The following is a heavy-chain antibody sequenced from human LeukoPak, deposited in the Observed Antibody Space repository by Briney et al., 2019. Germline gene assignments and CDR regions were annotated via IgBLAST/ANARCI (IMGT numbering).Heavy chain of an antibody. V-gene: IGHV1-8*03. CDR3: ARSGGSGWYFGINSHYYYMDV. D-gene: IGHD6-19*01. J-gene: IGHJ6*03. CDR2: MNPNSGNT. Sequence: GASVKVSCKASGYTFTSYGISWVRQATGQGLEWMGWMNPNSGNTGYAQKFQGRITITRNTSISTAYMELSSLRSEDTALYYCARSGGSGWYFGINSHYYYMDVWGKGTTVTVSS. CDR1: GYTFTSYG.